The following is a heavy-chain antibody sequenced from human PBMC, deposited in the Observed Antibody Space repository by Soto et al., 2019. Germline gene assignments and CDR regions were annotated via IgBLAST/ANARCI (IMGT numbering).Heavy chain of an antibody. J-gene: IGHJ4*02. V-gene: IGHV3-30-3*01. D-gene: IGHD6-13*01. CDR3: AVIAAAGNFDY. Sequence: VQLVESGGGVVQPGRSLRLSCAASGFTFSSYAMHWVRQAPGKGLEWVAVISYDGSNKYYADSVKGRFTISRDNSKNTLYLQMNSLRAEDTTVYYCAVIAAAGNFDYWGQGTLVTVSS. CDR2: ISYDGSNK. CDR1: GFTFSSYA.